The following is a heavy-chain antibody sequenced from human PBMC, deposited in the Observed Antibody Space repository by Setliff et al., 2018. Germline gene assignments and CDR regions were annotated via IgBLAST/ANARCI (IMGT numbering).Heavy chain of an antibody. CDR3: ATMGAGDSGYYLAYFHH. D-gene: IGHD5-12*01. J-gene: IGHJ1*01. Sequence: SETLSLTCTVSGASISSYYWSGIRQPPGEGLEWIGYIYSSGTTNYNPSLKSRVTISVDTSKNQFSLKLSSVPATDTAVYFSATMGAGDSGYYLAYFHHWGQGTLVTVSS. CDR1: GASISSYY. V-gene: IGHV4-4*09. CDR2: IYSSGTT.